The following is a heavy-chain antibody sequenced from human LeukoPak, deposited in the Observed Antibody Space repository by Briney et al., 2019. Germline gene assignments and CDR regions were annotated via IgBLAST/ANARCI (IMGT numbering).Heavy chain of an antibody. CDR3: ARDPYGSGQFDY. J-gene: IGHJ4*02. D-gene: IGHD3-10*01. CDR1: GYTFTGYY. CDR2: INPNSGGT. V-gene: IGHV1-2*06. Sequence: GASVTVSCTASGYTFTGYYMHWVRQAPGQGLEWMGRINPNSGGTNYAQKFQGRVTMTRDTSISTAYMELSRLRSDDTAVYYCARDPYGSGQFDYWGQGTLVTVSS.